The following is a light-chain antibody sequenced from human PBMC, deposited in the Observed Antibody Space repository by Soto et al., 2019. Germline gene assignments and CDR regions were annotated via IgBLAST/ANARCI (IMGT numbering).Light chain of an antibody. CDR2: GAS. Sequence: EIVVTQSPGTLSLSTGERATLSCRASQSVSSRYLAWYQQKPGQAPRLLIYGASSRATGIPDRFSGSGSGTDFTLTISRLEPEDFAVYYCQQYGSSPPITFGQGTRLEIK. V-gene: IGKV3-20*01. CDR1: QSVSSRY. J-gene: IGKJ5*01. CDR3: QQYGSSPPIT.